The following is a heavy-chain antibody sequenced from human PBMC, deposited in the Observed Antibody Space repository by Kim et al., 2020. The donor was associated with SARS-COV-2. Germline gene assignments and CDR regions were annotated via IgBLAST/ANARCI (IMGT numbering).Heavy chain of an antibody. CDR1: GFNFNSYS. CDR3: AREDGNGYNSIDF. V-gene: IGHV3-30*04. Sequence: GGSLRLSCAASGFNFNSYSMHWVRQAPGKGLESVAVVSKDGGEKYYSGSVKGRFTISRDNSKNTLFLQMNSLRLEETAVYYCAREDGNGYNSIDFWGQGTLVTVSS. D-gene: IGHD5-12*01. J-gene: IGHJ4*02. CDR2: VSKDGGEK.